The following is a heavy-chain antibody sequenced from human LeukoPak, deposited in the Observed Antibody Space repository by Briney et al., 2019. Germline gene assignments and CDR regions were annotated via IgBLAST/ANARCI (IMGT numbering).Heavy chain of an antibody. Sequence: SETLSLTCAVYGGAFSCYYWNWIRQSPGQGLEWIGEINHSGSTNYNPSLKSRVTISVDTSKNQFSLKLSSVTAADTTVYYCARGYGSGSSTLFDYWGQGNLVTVSS. D-gene: IGHD6-19*01. J-gene: IGHJ4*02. V-gene: IGHV4-34*01. CDR2: INHSGST. CDR1: GGAFSCYY. CDR3: ARGYGSGSSTLFDY.